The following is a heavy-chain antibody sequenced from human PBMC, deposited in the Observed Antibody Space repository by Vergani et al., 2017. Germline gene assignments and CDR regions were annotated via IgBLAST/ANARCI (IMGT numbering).Heavy chain of an antibody. Sequence: QVQLVQSGAEVKKPGASVKVSCKASGYTFTSYYMHWVRQAPGQGLEWMGIINPSGGSTSYAEKFQGRVTMPRDTPTSTVDMERSSLRSEDTDVYYCARDQGYGSSTSCYYFDYWGQGTLVTVSS. J-gene: IGHJ4*02. CDR3: ARDQGYGSSTSCYYFDY. V-gene: IGHV1-46*01. CDR2: INPSGGST. CDR1: GYTFTSYY. D-gene: IGHD2-2*01.